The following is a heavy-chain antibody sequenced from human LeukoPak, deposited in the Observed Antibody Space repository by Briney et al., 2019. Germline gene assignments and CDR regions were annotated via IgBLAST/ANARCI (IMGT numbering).Heavy chain of an antibody. Sequence: GGSLRLSCAASGFTFDDYAMHWVRQAPGKGLEWVSRISWSSGDIGYADSVKGRFTISRDNAKNSLYLQMNSLRAEDTAVYYCARGSIRRWLCFDPWGQGTLVTVSS. CDR1: GFTFDDYA. D-gene: IGHD4-23*01. J-gene: IGHJ5*02. V-gene: IGHV3-9*01. CDR3: ARGSIRRWLCFDP. CDR2: ISWSSGDI.